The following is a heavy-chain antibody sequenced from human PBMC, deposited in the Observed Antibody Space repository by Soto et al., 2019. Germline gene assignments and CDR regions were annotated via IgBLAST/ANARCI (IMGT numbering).Heavy chain of an antibody. J-gene: IGHJ6*02. CDR1: GYTFTGYY. Sequence: QVQLVQSGAEVKKPGASVKVSCKASGYTFTGYYMHWVRQAPGQGLEWMGWINPNSGGTNYAQKFQGWVTMTRDTSISTAYMELSRLRSDDTAVYYCARDSLDYGDYPSTYYYYYGMDVWGQGTTVTVSS. CDR3: ARDSLDYGDYPSTYYYYYGMDV. D-gene: IGHD4-17*01. V-gene: IGHV1-2*04. CDR2: INPNSGGT.